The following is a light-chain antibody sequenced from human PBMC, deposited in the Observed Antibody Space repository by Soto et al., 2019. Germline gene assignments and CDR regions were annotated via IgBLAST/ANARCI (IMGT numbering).Light chain of an antibody. Sequence: EIVLTQSPATLSLSPGERATLSCRASQSVSSYLAWYQQKPGQAPRLLIYDASNRATGIPARFIGSGSWTDFTLPISSLEPDDFAVYYCQQRSNWPPWTFGQGTKVEIK. CDR3: QQRSNWPPWT. V-gene: IGKV3-11*01. CDR1: QSVSSY. CDR2: DAS. J-gene: IGKJ1*01.